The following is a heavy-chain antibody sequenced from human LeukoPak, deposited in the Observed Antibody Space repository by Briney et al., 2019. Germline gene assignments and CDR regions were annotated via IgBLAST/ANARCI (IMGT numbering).Heavy chain of an antibody. CDR1: GGSISSGGYY. Sequence: PSETLSLTCTVSGGSISSGGYYWSWIRQHPGKGLEWIGRIYTSGSTNYNPSLKSRVTMSVDTSKNQFSLKLSSVTAADTAVYYCARDERYCSSTSCMRDAFDIWGQGTMVTVSS. CDR3: ARDERYCSSTSCMRDAFDI. CDR2: IYTSGST. V-gene: IGHV4-61*02. J-gene: IGHJ3*02. D-gene: IGHD2-2*01.